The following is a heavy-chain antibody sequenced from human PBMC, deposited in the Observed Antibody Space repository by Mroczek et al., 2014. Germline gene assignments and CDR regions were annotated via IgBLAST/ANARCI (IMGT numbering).Heavy chain of an antibody. J-gene: IGHJ6*02. Sequence: QVQLVESGGGVVQPGRSLRLSCAASGFTFSSYAMHWVRQAPGKGLEWVAVISYDGSNKYYADSVKGRFTISRDNSKNTLYLQMNSLRAEDTAVYYCARDRCSSTSCPNYYYYGMDVWGQGTTVTVSS. CDR3: ARDRCSSTSCPNYYYYGMDV. CDR1: GFTFSSYA. D-gene: IGHD2-2*01. V-gene: IGHV3-30-3*01. CDR2: ISYDGSNK.